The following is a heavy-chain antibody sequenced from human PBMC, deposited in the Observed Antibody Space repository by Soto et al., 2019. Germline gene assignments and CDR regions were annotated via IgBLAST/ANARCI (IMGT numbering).Heavy chain of an antibody. CDR2: INDSGST. V-gene: IGHV4-39*07. Sequence: PSETLSLTCTVSGGSISTNPYYWGWIRQPPGKGLEWIGSINDSGSTYYNPSLKSRVTISVDTSKNQFSLKLSSVTAADTAVYYCARAMSWSGGYFDYWGQGTLVTVSS. D-gene: IGHD3-10*01. CDR3: ARAMSWSGGYFDY. J-gene: IGHJ4*02. CDR1: GGSISTNPYY.